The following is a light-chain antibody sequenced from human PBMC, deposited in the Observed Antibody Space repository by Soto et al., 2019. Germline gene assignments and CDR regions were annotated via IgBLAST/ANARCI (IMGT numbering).Light chain of an antibody. Sequence: EIVMTQSPATLSVSPGERATLSCRASQSVYSSLAWYQQKPGQAPRLLIYGASTRATGIPARFSGSGSGTEFTLTISSLQSEDFAVYYCQQYNDRPPITFGQGTRLEIK. CDR2: GAS. V-gene: IGKV3-15*01. J-gene: IGKJ5*01. CDR3: QQYNDRPPIT. CDR1: QSVYSS.